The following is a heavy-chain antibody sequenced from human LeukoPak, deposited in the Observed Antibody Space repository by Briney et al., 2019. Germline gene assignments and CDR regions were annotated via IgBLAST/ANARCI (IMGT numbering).Heavy chain of an antibody. CDR2: IYHSGST. D-gene: IGHD3-10*01. CDR3: ARDPLWFGELYGMDV. J-gene: IGHJ6*02. V-gene: IGHV4-4*02. Sequence: SETLSLTCAVSGGSISSSNWWSWVRQPPGKGLEWIGEIYHSGSTNYNPSLKSRVTISVDTSKNQFSLKLSSVTAADTAVYYCARDPLWFGELYGMDVWGQGTTVTVSS. CDR1: GGSISSSNW.